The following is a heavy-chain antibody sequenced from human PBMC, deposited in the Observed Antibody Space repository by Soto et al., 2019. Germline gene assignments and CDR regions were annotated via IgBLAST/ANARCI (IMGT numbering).Heavy chain of an antibody. CDR2: IKSKTDGGTT. CDR3: TTDLGYYDSSGYYLIDY. CDR1: GFTFSNAW. Sequence: GGSLRLSCAASGFTFSNAWMNRVRQAPGKGLEWVGRIKSKTDGGTTDYAAPVKGRFTISRDDSKNTLYLQMNSLKTEDTAVYYCTTDLGYYDSSGYYLIDYWGQGTLVTVSS. J-gene: IGHJ4*02. V-gene: IGHV3-15*07. D-gene: IGHD3-22*01.